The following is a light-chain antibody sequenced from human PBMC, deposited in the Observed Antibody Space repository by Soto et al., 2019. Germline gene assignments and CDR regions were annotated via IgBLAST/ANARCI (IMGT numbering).Light chain of an antibody. J-gene: IGLJ1*01. V-gene: IGLV2-14*01. CDR1: SSDVGGSNH. Sequence: QSVLTQPASVPDSPRQSITISCTGTSSDVGGSNHVSWYQQHPGKAPKLMIYDVTNRPSGASHRSSGSKSGSTASLIISGLQAEDEADYYCVSFTSSTTYVFGTGTKVTVL. CDR3: VSFTSSTTYV. CDR2: DVT.